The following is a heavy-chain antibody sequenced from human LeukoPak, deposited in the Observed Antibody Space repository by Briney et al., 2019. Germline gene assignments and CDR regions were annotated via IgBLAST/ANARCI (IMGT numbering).Heavy chain of an antibody. CDR3: ARQQWLDGAYYFDY. CDR2: ISTSSSYI. V-gene: IGHV3-21*01. CDR1: GFTFSSST. Sequence: GGSLRLSCAASGFTFSSSTMNWVRQAPGKGLEWVSFISTSSSYIYYADSVGGRFTISRDNAKNSLYLQMNSLRAEDTAVYYCARQQWLDGAYYFDYWGQGTLVTVSS. J-gene: IGHJ4*02. D-gene: IGHD6-19*01.